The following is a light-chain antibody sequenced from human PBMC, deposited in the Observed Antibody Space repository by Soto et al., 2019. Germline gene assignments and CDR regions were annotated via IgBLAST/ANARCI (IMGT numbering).Light chain of an antibody. J-gene: IGLJ2*01. CDR3: LLAYSVARQV. Sequence: QAVVTQEPSLTVSPGGTVTLTCGSSTGAVTSGHYPYWFQQKPGQAPRTLIYDTSNTHSWTPARFSGSLLGGKAALTLSGAQHEDDAEYYCLLAYSVARQVFGGGTKVTVL. CDR1: TGAVTSGHY. V-gene: IGLV7-46*01. CDR2: DTS.